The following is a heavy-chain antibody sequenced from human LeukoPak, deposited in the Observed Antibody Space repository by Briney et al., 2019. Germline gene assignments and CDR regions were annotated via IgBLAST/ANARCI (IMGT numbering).Heavy chain of an antibody. J-gene: IGHJ4*02. CDR1: GSTVSSNY. CDR2: IYSGGST. V-gene: IGHV3-66*02. CDR3: ARGPPYYDFWSGYYMFDY. D-gene: IGHD3-3*01. Sequence: GGSLRLSCAASGSTVSSNYMSWVRQAPGKGLEWVSVIYSGGSTYYADSVKGRFTISRDNSKNTLYLQMNSLRAEDTAVYYCARGPPYYDFWSGYYMFDYWGQGTLVTVSS.